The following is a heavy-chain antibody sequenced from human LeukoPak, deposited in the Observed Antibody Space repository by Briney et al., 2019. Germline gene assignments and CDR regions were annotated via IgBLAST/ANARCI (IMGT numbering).Heavy chain of an antibody. CDR2: IYTSGST. CDR1: GGSISSYY. J-gene: IGHJ5*02. Sequence: SETLSLTCTVSGGSISSYYWSWIRQPAGKGLEWIGRIYTSGSTNYNPSLKSRVTMSVDTSRNQFSLKLSSVTAAHTAVYYCAREYYDFWSGYHNWFDPWGQGTLVTVSS. D-gene: IGHD3-3*01. V-gene: IGHV4-4*07. CDR3: AREYYDFWSGYHNWFDP.